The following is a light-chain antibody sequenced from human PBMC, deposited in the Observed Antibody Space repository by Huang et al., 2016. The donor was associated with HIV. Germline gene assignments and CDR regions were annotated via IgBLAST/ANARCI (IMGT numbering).Light chain of an antibody. CDR2: GPS. CDR1: QSINNN. J-gene: IGKJ2*01. CDR3: QQYDNWPET. V-gene: IGKV3-15*01. Sequence: EIVMTQSPATLSVSPGERATLSCRASQSINNNFAWYQQKPGQAPRLLIYGPSTRATDIPARFSGSGSGTEFTLTINSLQSEDSAVYYCQQYDNWPETFGQGTKLEIK.